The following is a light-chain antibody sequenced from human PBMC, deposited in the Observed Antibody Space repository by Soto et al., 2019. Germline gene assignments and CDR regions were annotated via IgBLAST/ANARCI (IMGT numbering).Light chain of an antibody. V-gene: IGKV3D-20*01. CDR2: DAS. J-gene: IGKJ4*01. CDR3: QQYAYSPLP. Sequence: EIVLTQSPATLSLSPGERATLSCGASQTVNNNYLAWYQQKPGLAPRLLIYDASSTATGIPDRFGGSGAGTHFTLTISRLETEDVAVYFCQQYAYSPLPFGGGTKVEIK. CDR1: QTVNNNY.